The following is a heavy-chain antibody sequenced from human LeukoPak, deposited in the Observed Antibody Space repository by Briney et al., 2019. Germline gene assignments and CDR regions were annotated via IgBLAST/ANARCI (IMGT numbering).Heavy chain of an antibody. CDR3: ARAPYYYDSSGYGAFDI. CDR1: GGSISSYY. V-gene: IGHV4-59*01. D-gene: IGHD3-22*01. Sequence: PSETLSLTCTVSGGSISSYYWGWIRQPPGKGLEWIGYIYYSGSTNYNPSPKSRVNISVDTSKNQFSLKLSSVTAADTAVYYCARAPYYYDSSGYGAFDIWGQGTMVTVSS. CDR2: IYYSGST. J-gene: IGHJ3*02.